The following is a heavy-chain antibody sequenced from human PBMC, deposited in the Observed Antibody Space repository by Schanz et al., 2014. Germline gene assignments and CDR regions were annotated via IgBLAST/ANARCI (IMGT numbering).Heavy chain of an antibody. J-gene: IGHJ4*02. CDR3: VRDSFFAFDY. CDR2: IGNGGVTI. CDR1: GFTFSSYA. D-gene: IGHD3-3*01. Sequence: VQLVDSGGGLVKPGGSLRLSCTASGFTFSSYAMSWVRQAPGRGLEWVSYIGNGGVTIYYADSVKGRFTISRDNSKNSLYLQMNSLRAEDTAVYYCVRDSFFAFDYWGQGTLVTVSS. V-gene: IGHV3-11*04.